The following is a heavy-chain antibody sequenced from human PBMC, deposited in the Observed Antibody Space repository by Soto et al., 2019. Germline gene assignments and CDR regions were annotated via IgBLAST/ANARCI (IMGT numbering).Heavy chain of an antibody. D-gene: IGHD4-17*01. CDR1: GGTFSTLA. V-gene: IGHV1-69*01. Sequence: QVQLVQSGTAVKKPGSSVKVSCKASGGTFSTLAVSWVRQAPGQGLEWMGGITPIYGRPVYAQKFQGRVTITADESTSRVYMELSSLSSEDTAVYYCARAPYEDYAVPEPNYFDSWGQGTLVTVSS. CDR3: ARAPYEDYAVPEPNYFDS. J-gene: IGHJ4*02. CDR2: ITPIYGRP.